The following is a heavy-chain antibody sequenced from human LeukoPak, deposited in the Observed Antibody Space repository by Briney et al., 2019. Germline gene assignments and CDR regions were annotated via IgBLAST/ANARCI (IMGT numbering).Heavy chain of an antibody. V-gene: IGHV3-23*01. J-gene: IGHJ4*02. Sequence: GGSLRLSCAASGFTFSSYAMSWVRQAPGKGLEWVSAISGSGGSTYYADSVKGRFTISRDNSKNTLYLQMNSLRAEDTAVYYCAKGRGYSSSWYGDLFDYWGQGTLVTVSS. D-gene: IGHD6-13*01. CDR2: ISGSGGST. CDR3: AKGRGYSSSWYGDLFDY. CDR1: GFTFSSYA.